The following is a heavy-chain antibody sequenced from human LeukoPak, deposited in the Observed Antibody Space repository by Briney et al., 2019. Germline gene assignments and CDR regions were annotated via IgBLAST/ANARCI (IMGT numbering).Heavy chain of an antibody. CDR2: IYYSGST. CDR1: GGSISSYY. D-gene: IGHD6-13*01. CDR3: ARHSSSWSGHVIDY. V-gene: IGHV4-59*08. Sequence: SETLPLTCTVSGGSISSYYWSWIRQPPGKGLEWIGYIYYSGSTNYNPSLKSRVTISVDTSKNQFSLKLSSVTAADTAVYYCARHSSSWSGHVIDYWGQGTLATVSS. J-gene: IGHJ4*02.